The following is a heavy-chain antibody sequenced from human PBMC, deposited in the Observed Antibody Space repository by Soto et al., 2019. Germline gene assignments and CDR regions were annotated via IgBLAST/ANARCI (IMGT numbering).Heavy chain of an antibody. Sequence: GGSLRLSCAASGFTFSSYGMHWVRQAPGKGPEWVAVISYDGSNKYYADSVKGRFTISRDNSKNTLYLQMNSLRAEDTAVYYCAKDSTAMAKYYFDYWGQGTLVTVSS. CDR3: AKDSTAMAKYYFDY. V-gene: IGHV3-30*18. J-gene: IGHJ4*02. CDR2: ISYDGSNK. D-gene: IGHD5-18*01. CDR1: GFTFSSYG.